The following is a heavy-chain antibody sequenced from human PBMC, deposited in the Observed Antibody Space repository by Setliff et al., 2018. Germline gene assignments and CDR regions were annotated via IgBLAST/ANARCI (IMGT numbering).Heavy chain of an antibody. CDR1: GFTFRKHA. CDR2: VSGSGMTR. D-gene: IGHD2-8*01. Sequence: GSLRLSCTASGFTFRKHALAWVRQAPGKGLQWVSSVSGSGMTRDYTDSVKGRFTISRDNAGSSLYLQMNSLRAEDTALYYCTRSAANGGHDPFDIWGQGTMVTVSS. CDR3: TRSAANGGHDPFDI. V-gene: IGHV3-21*06. J-gene: IGHJ3*02.